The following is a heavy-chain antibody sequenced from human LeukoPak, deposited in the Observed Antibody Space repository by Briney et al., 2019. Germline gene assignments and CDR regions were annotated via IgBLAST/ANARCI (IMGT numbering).Heavy chain of an antibody. CDR1: GFSFSSQN. CDR3: ARLRGYSYGYGDY. J-gene: IGHJ4*02. D-gene: IGHD5-18*01. CDR2: ISSSGNTI. V-gene: IGHV3-48*04. Sequence: EGSLRLSCAASGFSFSSQNMNWVRQAPGKGLEWVSYISSSGNTIDYADSVKGRFTISRDNAKNSLYLQMVSLRAEDTAVYYCARLRGYSYGYGDYWGQGTLVTVSS.